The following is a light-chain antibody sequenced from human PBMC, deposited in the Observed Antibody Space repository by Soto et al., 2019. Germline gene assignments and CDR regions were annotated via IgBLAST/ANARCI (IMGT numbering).Light chain of an antibody. CDR2: DAS. V-gene: IGKV3-11*01. J-gene: IGKJ4*01. CDR3: QLRSNN. Sequence: EIVLTQSPATLSLSPGERATLSCRASQSVSSYLAWYQQKPGQAPRLLIYDASNRATGIPARFSGSGSGTDFTLTISSLEPEDFAVYYCQLRSNNFGGGTKVEIK. CDR1: QSVSSY.